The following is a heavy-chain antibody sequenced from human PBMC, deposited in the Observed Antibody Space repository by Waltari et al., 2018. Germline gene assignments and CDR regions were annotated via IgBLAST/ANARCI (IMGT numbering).Heavy chain of an antibody. CDR3: ARGPQGWELLRDAFDI. J-gene: IGHJ3*02. CDR1: GFTFSSYW. CDR2: IKQDGSEK. D-gene: IGHD1-26*01. Sequence: EVQLVESGGGLVQPGGSLRLSCAASGFTFSSYWMSWVRQAPGKGLEWVANIKQDGSEKYYVDSVKGRFTISRDNAKNSLYLQMNSLRSEDTAVYYCARGPQGWELLRDAFDIWGQGTMVTVSS. V-gene: IGHV3-7*03.